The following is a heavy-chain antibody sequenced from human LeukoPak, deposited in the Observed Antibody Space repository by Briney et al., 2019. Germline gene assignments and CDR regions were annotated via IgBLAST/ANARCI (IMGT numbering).Heavy chain of an antibody. CDR1: GGSISSGGYS. D-gene: IGHD5-24*01. CDR3: ARFGRDGYGY. CDR2: IYHSGST. V-gene: IGHV4-30-2*01. Sequence: SETLSLTCAVSGGSISSGGYSWSWIRQPPGKGLEWIGYIYHSGSTYYNPSLKSRVTISIDTSKNQFSLKLNSVTAADTAVYYCARFGRDGYGYWGQGTLVTVSS. J-gene: IGHJ4*02.